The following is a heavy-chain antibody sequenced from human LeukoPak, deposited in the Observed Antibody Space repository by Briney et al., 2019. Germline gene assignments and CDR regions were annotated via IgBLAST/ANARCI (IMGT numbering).Heavy chain of an antibody. CDR3: ARGLSDYGLYPFDF. CDR1: GGTFNSYT. D-gene: IGHD3-16*01. J-gene: IGHJ4*02. V-gene: IGHV1-69*13. CDR2: IIPLFGTP. Sequence: SVKVSCKTSGGTFNSYTISWVRQARGQGLEWMGGIIPLFGTPNYAQSFQGRVTITADESTSTAYLELSSLRSEDTAIYFCARGLSDYGLYPFDFWGQGTLVTVSS.